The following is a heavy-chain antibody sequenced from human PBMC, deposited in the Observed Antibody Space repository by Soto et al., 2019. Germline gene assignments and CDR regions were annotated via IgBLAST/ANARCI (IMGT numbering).Heavy chain of an antibody. D-gene: IGHD3-22*01. CDR2: IIPIFGTA. CDR3: ARDKYYYDSSGYPDAFDI. V-gene: IGHV1-69*01. Sequence: QVPLVQSGAEVKKPGSSVKVSCKASGGTFSSYAISWVRQAPGQGLEWMGGIIPIFGTANYAQKFQGRVTITADESTSTAYMELSRLRSEDTAVYYCARDKYYYDSSGYPDAFDIWGQGTMVTVSS. CDR1: GGTFSSYA. J-gene: IGHJ3*02.